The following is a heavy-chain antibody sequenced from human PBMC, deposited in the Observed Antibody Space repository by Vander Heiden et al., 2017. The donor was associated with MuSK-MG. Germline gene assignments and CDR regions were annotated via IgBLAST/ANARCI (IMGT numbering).Heavy chain of an antibody. V-gene: IGHV4-59*08. CDR1: GGSISSYY. CDR2: IYYSGST. J-gene: IGHJ3*02. Sequence: QVQLQESGPGLVKPSETLSLTCTVSGGSISSYYWSWIRQPPGKGLEWIGYIYYSGSTNYNPSLKSRVTISVDTSKNQFSLKLSSVTAADTAVYYCARRVPYSSGWSFDIWGQGTMVTVSS. D-gene: IGHD6-19*01. CDR3: ARRVPYSSGWSFDI.